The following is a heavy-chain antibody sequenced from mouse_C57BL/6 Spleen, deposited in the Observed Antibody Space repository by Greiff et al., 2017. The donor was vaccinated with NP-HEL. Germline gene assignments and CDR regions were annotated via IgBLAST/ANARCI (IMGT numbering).Heavy chain of an antibody. J-gene: IGHJ3*01. CDR3: ARTDGPFAY. V-gene: IGHV2-2*01. D-gene: IGHD2-3*01. CDR2: IWRGGST. Sequence: VKLQESGPGLVQPSQSLSITCTVSGFSLTSYGVHWVRQSPGKGLEWLGVIWRGGSTDYNAAFISRLSISKDNSKSQVFFKMNSLQADDTAIYYCARTDGPFAYWGQGTLVTVSA. CDR1: GFSLTSYG.